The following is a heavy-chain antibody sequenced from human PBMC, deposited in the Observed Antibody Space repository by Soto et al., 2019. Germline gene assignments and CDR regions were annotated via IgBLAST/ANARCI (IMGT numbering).Heavy chain of an antibody. CDR1: GGSISSGDYY. Sequence: PSETLSLTCTVSGGSISSGDYYWSWIRQPPGKGLEWIGYIYYSGSTDYNPSLKSRVTISVDTSKNQFSLKLSSVTAADTAVYYGARDHRDSSSGFGYWGQGTLVTVSS. J-gene: IGHJ4*02. CDR2: IYYSGST. V-gene: IGHV4-30-4*01. D-gene: IGHD6-6*01. CDR3: ARDHRDSSSGFGY.